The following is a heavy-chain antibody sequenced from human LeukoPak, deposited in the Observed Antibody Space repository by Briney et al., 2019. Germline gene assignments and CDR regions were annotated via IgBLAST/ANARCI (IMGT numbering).Heavy chain of an antibody. Sequence: KDWESLKISCKGSGYSFTNYWIGWVRQMPGKGLEWMGIIYPGDSDTTYSPSFQGQVTISADKSISTAYLQWSSLKASDTAMYYCAGQEVLYHFAYWGQGTLVTVSS. CDR3: AGQEVLYHFAY. CDR1: GYSFTNYW. CDR2: IYPGDSDT. V-gene: IGHV5-51*01. D-gene: IGHD2-2*02. J-gene: IGHJ4*02.